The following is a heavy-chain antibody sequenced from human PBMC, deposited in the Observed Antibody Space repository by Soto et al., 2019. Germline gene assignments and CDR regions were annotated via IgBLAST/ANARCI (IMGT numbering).Heavy chain of an antibody. Sequence: GGSLRLSCAASGFTFSSYWMHWVRQVPGKGLMWVSRINTDGSSTTYADSVKGRFTISRDNAKNTLYLQMNSLRAEDTAMYYCARENDYNYYYYMGVWGKGTTVTDSS. V-gene: IGHV3-74*01. J-gene: IGHJ6*03. CDR3: ARENDYNYYYYMGV. CDR2: INTDGSST. CDR1: GFTFSSYW.